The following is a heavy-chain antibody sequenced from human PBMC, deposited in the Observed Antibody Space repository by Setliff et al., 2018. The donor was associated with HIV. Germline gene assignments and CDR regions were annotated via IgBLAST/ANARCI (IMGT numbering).Heavy chain of an antibody. CDR1: GGTFSSYA. CDR2: IIPIFGTA. CDR3: ANMGRQWNYGDYPYYFDY. V-gene: IGHV1-69*05. D-gene: IGHD4-17*01. J-gene: IGHJ4*02. Sequence: ASVKVSCKASGGTFSSYAISWVRQAPGQGLEWMGGIIPIFGTANYAQKFQGRVTITTDESTSTAYMELSSLRSEDTAVYYCANMGRQWNYGDYPYYFDYWGQGTLVTVSS.